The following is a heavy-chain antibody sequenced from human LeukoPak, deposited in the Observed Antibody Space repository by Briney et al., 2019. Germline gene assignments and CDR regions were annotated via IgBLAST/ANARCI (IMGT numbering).Heavy chain of an antibody. CDR2: IYYSGST. J-gene: IGHJ4*02. V-gene: IGHV4-39*01. CDR1: GGSISSSSYY. D-gene: IGHD2-2*01. CDR3: ARRDIVVVPAAMGTNFDY. Sequence: SETLSLTCTVSGGSISSSSYYWGWIRQPPGKGLEWIGSIYYSGSTYYNPSLKSRVTISVDTSKNQFSLKLSSVTAADTAVYYCARRDIVVVPAAMGTNFDYWGQGTLVTVSS.